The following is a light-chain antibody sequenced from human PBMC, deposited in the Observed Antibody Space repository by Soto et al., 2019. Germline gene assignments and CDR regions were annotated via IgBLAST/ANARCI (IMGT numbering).Light chain of an antibody. CDR3: CSYAGSYTYV. J-gene: IGLJ1*01. CDR2: DVS. CDR1: SSDVGDYDY. Sequence: QSALTQPRSVSGSPGQSVTISCTGTSSDVGDYDYVSWYQQHPGKAPKLIIYDVSKRPSGVPDRFSGSKSGNTASLTISGLQAEDEADYYCCSYAGSYTYVFGTETKLTVL. V-gene: IGLV2-11*01.